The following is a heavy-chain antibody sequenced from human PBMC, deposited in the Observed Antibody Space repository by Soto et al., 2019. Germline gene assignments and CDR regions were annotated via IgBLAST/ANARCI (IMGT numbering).Heavy chain of an antibody. CDR3: AKGRLVRSMVRGVTNRYYYYGMDV. V-gene: IGHV3-30*18. CDR1: GFTFSSYG. Sequence: QVQLVESGGGVVQPGRSLRLSCAASGFTFSSYGMHWVRQAPGKGLEWVAVISYDGSNKYYADSVKGRFTISRDNSKNTLYLQMNSLSGEETAVYYCAKGRLVRSMVRGVTNRYYYYGMDVWGQGTTVTVSS. J-gene: IGHJ6*02. D-gene: IGHD3-10*01. CDR2: ISYDGSNK.